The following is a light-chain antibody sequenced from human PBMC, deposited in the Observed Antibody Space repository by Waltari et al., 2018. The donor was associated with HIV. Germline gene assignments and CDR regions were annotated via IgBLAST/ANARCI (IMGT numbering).Light chain of an antibody. Sequence: EVVMTQSPVTLSVSPGERVTLSCRASQSIGTALAWYQQKPGQAPRLLIYGASTRATGIPASVSGSGSGTDVTLTISSLQSEDFAVYYCQQYNSWPLTFGGGTRVELK. CDR2: GAS. CDR3: QQYNSWPLT. J-gene: IGKJ4*01. CDR1: QSIGTA. V-gene: IGKV3-15*01.